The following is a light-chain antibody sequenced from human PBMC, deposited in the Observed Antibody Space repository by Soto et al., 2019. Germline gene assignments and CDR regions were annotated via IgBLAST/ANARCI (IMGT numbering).Light chain of an antibody. J-gene: IGKJ1*01. V-gene: IGKV1-9*01. CDR2: ASS. CDR3: QQVDSYPRP. CDR1: QGIGTY. Sequence: DIQVTKSRSSRSASVGDRVTVTCRASQGIGTYLVWYQQKSGKAPTVLIYASSTLQTGVPSRFSGSGSGTDFSLTISSLHPEDVATYYCQQVDSYPRPFGQGTKVDIK.